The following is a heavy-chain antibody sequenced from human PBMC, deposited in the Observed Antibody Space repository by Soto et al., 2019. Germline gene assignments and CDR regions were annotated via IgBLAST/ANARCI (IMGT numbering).Heavy chain of an antibody. CDR1: GGSFSGYY. J-gene: IGHJ4*02. CDR3: ARGGESVTRFDD. V-gene: IGHV4-34*01. CDR2: INHSGST. Sequence: PSETLSLTCAVYGGSFSGYYWSWIRQPPGKGLEWIGEINHSGSTNYNPSLKSRVTISVDTSKNQFSLKLSSVTAADTAVYYCARGGESVTRFDDRGQGSLVTGSS. D-gene: IGHD4-17*01.